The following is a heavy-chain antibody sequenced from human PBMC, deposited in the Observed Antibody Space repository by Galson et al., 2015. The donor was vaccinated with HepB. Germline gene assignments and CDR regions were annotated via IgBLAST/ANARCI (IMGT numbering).Heavy chain of an antibody. CDR1: GGSISSYY. CDR3: AASLRTFDAFDI. V-gene: IGHV4-59*12. CDR2: IYYSGST. J-gene: IGHJ3*02. Sequence: QVQLQESGPGLVKPSETLSLTCTVSGGSISSYYWSWIRQPPGKGLEWIGYIYYSGSTNYNPSLKSRVTISVDTSKNQFSLKLSSVTAADTAVYYCAASLRTFDAFDIWGQGTMVTVSS. D-gene: IGHD1-7*01.